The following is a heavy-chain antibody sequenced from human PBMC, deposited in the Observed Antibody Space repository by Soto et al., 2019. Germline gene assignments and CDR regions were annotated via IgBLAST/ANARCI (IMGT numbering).Heavy chain of an antibody. CDR3: ARGGPIYSSSWYWFDP. Sequence: ASVKVSCKASGYTFTSYAMHWVRQAPGQRLEWMGWINAGNGNTKYSQKFQGRVTITRDTPASTAYMELSSLRSEDTAVYYCARGGPIYSSSWYWFDPWGQGTLVTVSS. V-gene: IGHV1-3*01. CDR1: GYTFTSYA. D-gene: IGHD6-13*01. J-gene: IGHJ5*02. CDR2: INAGNGNT.